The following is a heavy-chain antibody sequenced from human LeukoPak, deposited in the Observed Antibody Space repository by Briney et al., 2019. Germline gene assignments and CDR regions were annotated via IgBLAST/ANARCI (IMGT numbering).Heavy chain of an antibody. V-gene: IGHV4-39*01. D-gene: IGHD3-9*01. J-gene: IGHJ4*02. CDR2: IYYSGST. Sequence: SETLSLTCTVSGGSISSSSYYWGWIRQPPGKGLEWIGSIYYSGSTYHNPSLKSRVTISVDTSKNQFSLKLSSVTAADTAVYYCARDYYDILTGYYNAEDYWGQGTLVTVSS. CDR3: ARDYYDILTGYYNAEDY. CDR1: GGSISSSSYY.